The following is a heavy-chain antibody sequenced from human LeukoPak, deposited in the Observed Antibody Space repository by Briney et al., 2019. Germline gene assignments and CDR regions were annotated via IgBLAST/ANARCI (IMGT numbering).Heavy chain of an antibody. Sequence: GASVKVSCKASGGTFISYAISWVRQAPGQGLEWMGGIIPIFGTANYAQKFQGRVTITADKSTSTAYMELSSLRSEDTAVYYCARGSPKTGYCSGGSCYYFFDYWGQGTLVTVSS. J-gene: IGHJ4*02. V-gene: IGHV1-69*06. D-gene: IGHD2-15*01. CDR1: GGTFISYA. CDR2: IIPIFGTA. CDR3: ARGSPKTGYCSGGSCYYFFDY.